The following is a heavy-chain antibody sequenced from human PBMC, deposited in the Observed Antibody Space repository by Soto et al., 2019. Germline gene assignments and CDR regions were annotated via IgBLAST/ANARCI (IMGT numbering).Heavy chain of an antibody. V-gene: IGHV3-30*18. CDR2: ISYDGSNK. J-gene: IGHJ6*02. Sequence: SLRLSCAASGFTFSSYVMHWVRQAPGKGLEWEAVISYDGSNKYYADSVKGRFTISRDNSKHTLYLQMNSLRPEDTAVYYCAKDLEGYCTTTSCYTYFGLDVWGQGTTVTVSS. CDR1: GFTFSSYV. CDR3: AKDLEGYCTTTSCYTYFGLDV. D-gene: IGHD2-2*01.